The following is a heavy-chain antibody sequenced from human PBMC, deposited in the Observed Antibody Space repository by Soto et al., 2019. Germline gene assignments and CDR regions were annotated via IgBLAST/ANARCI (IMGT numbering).Heavy chain of an antibody. V-gene: IGHV4-31*03. J-gene: IGHJ6*02. CDR3: ARDYRASYPAYYYYGMDV. CDR1: GGSISCGGYY. CDR2: IYYST. D-gene: IGHD3-16*02. Sequence: QVQLQESGPGLVKPSQTLSLTCTVSGGSISCGGYYWSWIRQHPGKGLEWIGYIYYSTYYNPSLKSRVTISVDTSKNQFSLKLSSVTAADTAVYYCARDYRASYPAYYYYGMDVWGQGTTVTVSS.